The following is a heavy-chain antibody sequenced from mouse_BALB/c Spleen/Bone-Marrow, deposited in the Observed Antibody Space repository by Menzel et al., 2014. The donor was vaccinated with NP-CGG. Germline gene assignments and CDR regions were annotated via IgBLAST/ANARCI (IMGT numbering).Heavy chain of an antibody. CDR1: GFTFGSFG. D-gene: IGHD2-12*01. CDR2: ISSGSSTI. Sequence: EVKLVESGGGLVQPGGSRKLSCAASGFTFGSFGMHWVRQAPEKGLEWVAYISSGSSTIYYADTVKGRFTISRDNPKNTLFLQMTSLRSEDTAMYYCARTTYYAMDYWGQGTSVTVSS. CDR3: ARTTYYAMDY. V-gene: IGHV5-17*02. J-gene: IGHJ4*01.